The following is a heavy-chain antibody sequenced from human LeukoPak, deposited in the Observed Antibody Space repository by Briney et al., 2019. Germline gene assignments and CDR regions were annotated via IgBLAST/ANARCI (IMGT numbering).Heavy chain of an antibody. CDR3: ARLLTGFDY. D-gene: IGHD3-9*01. CDR2: IYYSGST. J-gene: IGHJ4*02. V-gene: IGHV4-59*01. CDR1: GGSISSYY. Sequence: SETLSPTCTVSGGSISSYYWSWIRQPPGKGLEWIGYIYYSGSTNYNPSLKSRVTISVDTSKNQFSLKLSSVTAADTAVYYCARLLTGFDYWGQGTLVTVSS.